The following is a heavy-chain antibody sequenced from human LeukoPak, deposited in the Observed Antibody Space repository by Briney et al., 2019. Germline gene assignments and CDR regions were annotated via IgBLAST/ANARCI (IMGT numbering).Heavy chain of an antibody. D-gene: IGHD3-22*01. Sequence: GASVKVSCKASGGTFSSYAISWVRQAPGQGLEWMGRIIPIFGTANYAQKFQGRGTITTDESTSTASMELSSLRSEDTAVYYCAREGLGIYYYDSSGHRNLGYWGQGTLVTVSS. CDR1: GGTFSSYA. CDR3: AREGLGIYYYDSSGHRNLGY. V-gene: IGHV1-69*05. CDR2: IIPIFGTA. J-gene: IGHJ4*02.